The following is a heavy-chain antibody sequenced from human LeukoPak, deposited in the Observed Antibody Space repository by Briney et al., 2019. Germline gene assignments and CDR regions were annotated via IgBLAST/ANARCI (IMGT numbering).Heavy chain of an antibody. J-gene: IGHJ3*02. CDR2: INPADSET. Sequence: GESLKISCKGFGYNFTNFWTGWVRQMPGKGLEWMGVINPADSETRYSPSFQGPVTISADKSMNTAYLQWTTVQASDTAMHYCARQRCVSGRCYHTNVFDIWGQGTMVTISS. CDR1: GYNFTNFW. V-gene: IGHV5-51*01. D-gene: IGHD2-15*01. CDR3: ARQRCVSGRCYHTNVFDI.